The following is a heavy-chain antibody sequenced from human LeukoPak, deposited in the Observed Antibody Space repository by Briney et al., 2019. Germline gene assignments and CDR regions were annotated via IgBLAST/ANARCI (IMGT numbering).Heavy chain of an antibody. J-gene: IGHJ3*02. CDR2: ISCSSSYI. Sequence: GGSLRLSCAASGFTFSSYSMNWVRQAPGKGLEGVSSISCSSSYIYYADSVKGRFTISRDNAKNSLYLQMNSLRAEDTAVYYCARSGYCSSTSCSHDAFDIWGQGIMVTVSS. D-gene: IGHD2-2*01. CDR3: ARSGYCSSTSCSHDAFDI. V-gene: IGHV3-21*01. CDR1: GFTFSSYS.